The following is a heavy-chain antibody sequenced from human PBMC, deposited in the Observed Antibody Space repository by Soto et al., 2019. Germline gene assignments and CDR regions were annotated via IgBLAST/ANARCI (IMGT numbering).Heavy chain of an antibody. CDR3: AKGYYDSSGYYFWNFDY. Sequence: ASVEVSCKASGYTFTGYYMHWVRQAPGQGLEWMGWINPNSGGTNYAQKFQGRVTMTRDTSISTAYMELSRLRSDDTAVYYCAKGYYDSSGYYFWNFDYWGQGTLVTVSS. J-gene: IGHJ4*02. V-gene: IGHV1-2*02. CDR1: GYTFTGYY. CDR2: INPNSGGT. D-gene: IGHD3-22*01.